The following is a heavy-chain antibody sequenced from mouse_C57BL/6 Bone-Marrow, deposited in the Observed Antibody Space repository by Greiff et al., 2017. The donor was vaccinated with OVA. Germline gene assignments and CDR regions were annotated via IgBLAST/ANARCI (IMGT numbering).Heavy chain of an antibody. CDR3: ARGDIGSYAMDY. D-gene: IGHD3-3*01. CDR2: INYDGSST. Sequence: EVQLVESEGGLVQPGSSMELSCTASGFTFSDYYMAWVRQVPEKGLEWVANINYDGSSTYYLDSLKSRFIISRDNAKNILYLQMSSLKSEDTATYYCARGDIGSYAMDYWGQGTSVTVSS. CDR1: GFTFSDYY. V-gene: IGHV5-16*01. J-gene: IGHJ4*01.